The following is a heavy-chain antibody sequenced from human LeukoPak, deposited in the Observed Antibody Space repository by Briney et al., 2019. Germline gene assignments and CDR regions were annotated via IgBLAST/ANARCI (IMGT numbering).Heavy chain of an antibody. CDR1: NESLSGYF. CDR3: ARERGSSPWLFRDS. V-gene: IGHV4-34*01. D-gene: IGHD3-9*01. J-gene: IGHJ4*02. CDR2: INHSGDT. Sequence: SETLSLTCAVYNESLSGYFWTWIRQSPGKGLEWIGEINHSGDTTTNPSLESRVTISIDTSKKHFSLHLTSVTAADTAVYFCARERGSSPWLFRDSWGQGTLVTVSS.